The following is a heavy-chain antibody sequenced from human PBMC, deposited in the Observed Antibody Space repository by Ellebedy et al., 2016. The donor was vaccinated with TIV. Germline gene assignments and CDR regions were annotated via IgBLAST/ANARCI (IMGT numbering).Heavy chain of an antibody. CDR3: SGLGDSSGWYEGN. CDR2: IFYSGNT. V-gene: IGHV4-39*02. Sequence: MPSETLSLTCTVSGGSISSSTYYWGWIRQPPGKGLEWVGTIFYSGNTDDNSSLGSRVTISVDRSKNHLSLTLSSVTAADTAVYYCSGLGDSSGWYEGNWGQGTLVTVSS. CDR1: GGSISSSTYY. D-gene: IGHD6-19*01. J-gene: IGHJ4*02.